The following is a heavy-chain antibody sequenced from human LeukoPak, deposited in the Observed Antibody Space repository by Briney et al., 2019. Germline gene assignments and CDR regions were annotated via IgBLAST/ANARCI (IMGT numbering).Heavy chain of an antibody. Sequence: NPGGSLRLSCAASGFTFSSYWMSWVRQAPGKGLEWVSSITSTSSYIYYADSVKGRFTISRDNAKNSLYLQMNNLRAEDTAVYYCARVAGGSHHFDYWGQGTLVTVSS. CDR3: ARVAGGSHHFDY. CDR2: ITSTSSYI. V-gene: IGHV3-21*01. J-gene: IGHJ4*02. D-gene: IGHD1-26*01. CDR1: GFTFSSYW.